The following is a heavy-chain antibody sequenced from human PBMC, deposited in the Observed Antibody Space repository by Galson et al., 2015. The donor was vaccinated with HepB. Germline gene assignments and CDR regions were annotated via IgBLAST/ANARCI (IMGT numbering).Heavy chain of an antibody. CDR3: ARGDYGGISGLDS. CDR1: GYSFNDYW. J-gene: IGHJ4*02. Sequence: QSGAEVKKPGGSLRISCKGSGYSFNDYWISWVRQMPGKGLEWMGRIDPSDSYANYSPSFQGHVTISVDKSITTAYLQWSSLKASDTAIYFCARGDYGGISGLDSWGQGTLVTVSS. CDR2: IDPSDSYA. V-gene: IGHV5-10-1*01. D-gene: IGHD4-23*01.